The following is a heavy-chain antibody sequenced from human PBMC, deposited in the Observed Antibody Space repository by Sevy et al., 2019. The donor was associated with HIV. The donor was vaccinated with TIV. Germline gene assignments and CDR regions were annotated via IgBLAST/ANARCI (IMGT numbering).Heavy chain of an antibody. CDR2: ISSSGSSI. CDR1: GFTFSDYY. D-gene: IGHD4-17*01. CDR3: ARSYAYGPFDS. Sequence: GGSLRLSCAASGFTFSDYYMSWIRQAPGKGLEWVSSISSSGSSIYYADSLKGRFTNPRDNAKSSRLLQMNSMRAEGTAVYYCARSYAYGPFDSWGQGTRVT. V-gene: IGHV3-11*01. J-gene: IGHJ4*02.